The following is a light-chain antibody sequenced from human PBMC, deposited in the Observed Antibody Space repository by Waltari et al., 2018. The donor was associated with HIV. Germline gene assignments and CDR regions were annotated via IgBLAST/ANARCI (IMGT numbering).Light chain of an antibody. Sequence: DIQMTQSPSSLSASVGDRVTITCRASQSISSYLNWYQQKPGKAPKLLIYAASSLQSGVLSRFSGSGSGTDFTLTISSLQPEDFATYYCQQSYSTPLTFGGGTKVEIK. CDR1: QSISSY. V-gene: IGKV1-39*01. CDR2: AAS. CDR3: QQSYSTPLT. J-gene: IGKJ4*01.